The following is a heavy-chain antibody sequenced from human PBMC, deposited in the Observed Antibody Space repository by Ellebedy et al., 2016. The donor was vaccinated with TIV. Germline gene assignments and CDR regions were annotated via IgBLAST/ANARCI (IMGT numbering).Heavy chain of an antibody. J-gene: IGHJ1*01. D-gene: IGHD5-24*01. V-gene: IGHV4-59*03. Sequence: MPSETLSLTCNDSGDSIRSFYWSWVRQSPGKGLEWIGYVHSSWGANYNPSLENRVTMFVDTSKNQISLKLSSVTDADTAVYYCVKMAAMSSYFSFHLWGQGTLVTVSS. CDR3: VKMAAMSSYFSFHL. CDR1: GDSIRSFY. CDR2: VHSSWGA.